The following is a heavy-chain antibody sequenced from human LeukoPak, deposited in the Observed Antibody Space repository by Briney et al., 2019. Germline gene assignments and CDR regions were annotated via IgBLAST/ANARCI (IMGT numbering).Heavy chain of an antibody. Sequence: SVKVSCKASGGTFSSYAFSWVRQAPGQGLEWMGRIIPILATEFYAQKVQDRLTIAADPSTSTAYMELSSLRSDDTAVYYCARDRRAAGGFFSPEYWGQGTQVTVSS. J-gene: IGHJ4*02. D-gene: IGHD6-13*01. CDR1: GGTFSSYA. CDR2: IIPILATE. V-gene: IGHV1-69*11. CDR3: ARDRRAAGGFFSPEY.